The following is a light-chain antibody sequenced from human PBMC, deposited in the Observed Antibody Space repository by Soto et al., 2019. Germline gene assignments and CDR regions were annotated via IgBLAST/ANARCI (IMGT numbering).Light chain of an antibody. Sequence: GDRVTITCRASQSISSWLAWYQQKPGKAPKLLIYDASSLESGVPSRFSGSGSGTEFTLTISSLQPDDFATYYCQQYNSYSGTFGQGTNADNK. J-gene: IGKJ1*01. CDR1: QSISSW. CDR3: QQYNSYSGT. V-gene: IGKV1-5*01. CDR2: DAS.